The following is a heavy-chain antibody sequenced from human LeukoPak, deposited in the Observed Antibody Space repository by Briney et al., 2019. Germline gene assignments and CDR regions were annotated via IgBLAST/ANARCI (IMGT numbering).Heavy chain of an antibody. CDR1: GFTFSSYA. D-gene: IGHD2-2*01. CDR2: ISSSSSYI. CDR3: ARAPGCSSTSCSGS. Sequence: GRSLRLSCAASGFTFSSYAMHWVRQAPGKGLEWVSSISSSSSYIYYADSVKGRFTISRDNAKNSLYLQMNSLRAEDTAVYYCARAPGCSSTSCSGSWGQGTLVTVSS. V-gene: IGHV3-21*01. J-gene: IGHJ4*02.